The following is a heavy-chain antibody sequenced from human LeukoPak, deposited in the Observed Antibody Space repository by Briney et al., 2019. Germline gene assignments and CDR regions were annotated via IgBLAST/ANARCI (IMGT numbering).Heavy chain of an antibody. D-gene: IGHD4-23*01. Sequence: PGGSLRLSCVASGFTFNRYSMNWVRQAPGKGLEWVSSISSSSLNIYYADSVKGRFTMSRDNAKNSLYLQMNSLRVEDTAVYYCARDNYGGNSYYYYGMDVWGQGTTVTVSS. CDR2: ISSSSLNI. V-gene: IGHV3-21*01. J-gene: IGHJ6*02. CDR1: GFTFNRYS. CDR3: ARDNYGGNSYYYYGMDV.